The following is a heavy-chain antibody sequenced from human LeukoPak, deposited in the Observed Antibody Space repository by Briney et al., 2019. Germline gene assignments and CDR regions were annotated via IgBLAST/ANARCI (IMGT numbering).Heavy chain of an antibody. J-gene: IGHJ4*02. CDR2: ISSSSSTI. CDR3: ARGYGLADY. Sequence: GGSLRLSCAASGFTFSSYSMNWVRQAPGKGLEWVSYISSSSSTIYYADSVRGRFTISRGNAKNSLYLQMNSLRAEDTAVYYCARGYGLADYWGQGTLVTASS. CDR1: GFTFSSYS. D-gene: IGHD4-17*01. V-gene: IGHV3-48*01.